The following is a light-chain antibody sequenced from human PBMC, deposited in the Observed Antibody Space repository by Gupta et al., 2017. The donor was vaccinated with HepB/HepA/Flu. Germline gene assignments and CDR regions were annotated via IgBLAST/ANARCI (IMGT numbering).Light chain of an antibody. J-gene: IGLJ2*01. Sequence: QSALIQPASVSGSPGQSITISCTGTSSDVGGYNYVSWYQQHPGKAPKLMIYDVSNRPSGVSNRFSGSKSGNTASLTISGLQAEDEADYYCSSYTTSITVVFGGGTRLTVL. V-gene: IGLV2-14*03. CDR2: DVS. CDR1: SSDVGGYNY. CDR3: SSYTTSITVV.